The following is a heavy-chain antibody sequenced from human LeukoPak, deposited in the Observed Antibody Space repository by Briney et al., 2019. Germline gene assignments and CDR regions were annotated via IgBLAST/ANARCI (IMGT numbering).Heavy chain of an antibody. CDR1: GFTFSSYA. CDR2: ISGSGGST. J-gene: IGHJ6*04. D-gene: IGHD3-10*01. CDR3: AGPGNYGSGSYVV. Sequence: GGSLRLSCAASGFTFSSYAMSWVRQAPGKGLEWVSAISGSGGSTYYADSVKGRFTISRDNSKNTLYLQMNSLRAEDTAVYYCAGPGNYGSGSYVVWGKGTTVTVSS. V-gene: IGHV3-23*01.